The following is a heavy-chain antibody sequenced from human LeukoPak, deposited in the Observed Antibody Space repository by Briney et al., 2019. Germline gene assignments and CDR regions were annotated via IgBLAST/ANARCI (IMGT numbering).Heavy chain of an antibody. CDR3: AREEGPLDY. Sequence: GGSLRLSCAASGFTVSTNYVSWVRQAPGKGLEWVSVIYSSGSTYYADSVKGRFTVSRHNSKNTLHLQMNSLRVEDTAVYYCAREEGPLDYWGQGTLVTVSS. V-gene: IGHV3-53*04. J-gene: IGHJ4*02. CDR1: GFTVSTNY. CDR2: IYSSGST.